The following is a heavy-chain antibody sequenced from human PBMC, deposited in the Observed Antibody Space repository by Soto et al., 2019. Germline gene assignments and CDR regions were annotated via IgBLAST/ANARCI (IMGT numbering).Heavy chain of an antibody. J-gene: IGHJ4*02. V-gene: IGHV2-70*12. CDR2: IDWDDDK. Sequence: SGPTLVNPTQTLTLTCTFSGFSLSTSGMCVSWIRQPPGKALEWLARIDWDDDKYYSTSLKTRLTISKDTSKNQVVLTMTNMDPVDTATYFCAHRLGAATGTPFDYWGQGTPVTVSS. D-gene: IGHD1-1*01. CDR3: AHRLGAATGTPFDY. CDR1: GFSLSTSGMC.